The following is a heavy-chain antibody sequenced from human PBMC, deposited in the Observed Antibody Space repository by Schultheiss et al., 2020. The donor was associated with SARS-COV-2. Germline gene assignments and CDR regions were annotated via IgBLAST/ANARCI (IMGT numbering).Heavy chain of an antibody. D-gene: IGHD4-17*01. V-gene: IGHV3-64*01. Sequence: GGSLRLSCSASGFTFSSYAMHWVRQAPGKGLEYVSAISSNGGSTYYANSVKGRFTISRDNSKNTLYLQMNSLRAEDTAVYYCARDGAPTASYYYYYMDVWGKGTTVTVSS. CDR2: ISSNGGST. CDR1: GFTFSSYA. J-gene: IGHJ6*03. CDR3: ARDGAPTASYYYYYMDV.